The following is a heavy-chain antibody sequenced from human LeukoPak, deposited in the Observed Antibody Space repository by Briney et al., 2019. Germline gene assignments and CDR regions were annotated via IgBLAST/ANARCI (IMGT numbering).Heavy chain of an antibody. CDR3: ARVPKMGLQLPLYY. V-gene: IGHV4-34*01. J-gene: IGHJ4*02. CDR2: INHSGST. Sequence: SETLSLTCAVYGGSFSGYYWSWIRQPPGKGLEWIGEINHSGSTNYNPSFKSRVTISVDTSNNQFSLKLSSVTAEDTAVYYCARVPKMGLQLPLYYWGQGTLVTVSS. D-gene: IGHD5-24*01. CDR1: GGSFSGYY.